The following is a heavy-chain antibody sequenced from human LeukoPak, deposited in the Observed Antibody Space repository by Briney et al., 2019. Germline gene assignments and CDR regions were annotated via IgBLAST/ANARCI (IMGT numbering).Heavy chain of an antibody. V-gene: IGHV4-34*01. CDR3: ARGGNYDFWSGYYQLAEYFQH. D-gene: IGHD3-3*01. J-gene: IGHJ1*01. Sequence: GSLRLSCAASGFTFSSYSMNWIRQPPGKGLEWIGEINHSGSTNYNPSLKSRVTISVDTSKNQFSLKLSSVTAADTAVYYCARGGNYDFWSGYYQLAEYFQHWGQGTLVTVSS. CDR2: INHSGST. CDR1: GFTFSSYS.